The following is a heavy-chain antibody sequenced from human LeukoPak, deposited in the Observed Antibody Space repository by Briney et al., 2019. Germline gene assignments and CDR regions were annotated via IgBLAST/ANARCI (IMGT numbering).Heavy chain of an antibody. V-gene: IGHV3-15*01. CDR3: TTDYKGDVGGGVDI. CDR1: GFTFSNAW. D-gene: IGHD3-10*01. Sequence: GGSLRLSCAASGFTFSNAWMSWVRQAPGKGLGWVGRIKSKTDGGTTDYAAPVKGRFTISRDDSKNTLYLQVNSLKTEDTAVYYCTTDYKGDVGGGVDIWGQGTMVTVSS. CDR2: IKSKTDGGTT. J-gene: IGHJ3*02.